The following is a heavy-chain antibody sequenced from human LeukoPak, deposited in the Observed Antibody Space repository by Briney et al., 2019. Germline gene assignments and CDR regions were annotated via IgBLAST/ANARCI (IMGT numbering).Heavy chain of an antibody. D-gene: IGHD6-19*01. CDR2: IYHSGST. CDR3: ARRRFRGWYGVDY. V-gene: IGHV4-4*02. J-gene: IGHJ4*02. CDR1: GGSISSSNW. Sequence: SETLSLTCAVSGGSISSSNWWSWVRQPPGKGLEWIGEIYHSGSTNYNPSLKSRVTISVDKSKNQFSLKLSSVTAADTAVYYCARRRFRGWYGVDYWGQGTLVTVSS.